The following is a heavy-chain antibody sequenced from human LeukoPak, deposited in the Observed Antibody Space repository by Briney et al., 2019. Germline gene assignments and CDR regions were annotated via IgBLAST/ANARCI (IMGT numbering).Heavy chain of an antibody. CDR1: GFTFSSYW. J-gene: IGHJ3*02. V-gene: IGHV3-53*01. D-gene: IGHD2-15*01. CDR3: ARDWRYCSSGSCYTDHAFDI. Sequence: GGSLRLSCAASGFTFSSYWMTWVRQAPGKGLEWVSLIYSGGSTFYADSVKGRFTISSDNSKNTLYLQMNNLRADDTAVYYCARDWRYCSSGSCYTDHAFDIWGQGTKVTVSS. CDR2: IYSGGST.